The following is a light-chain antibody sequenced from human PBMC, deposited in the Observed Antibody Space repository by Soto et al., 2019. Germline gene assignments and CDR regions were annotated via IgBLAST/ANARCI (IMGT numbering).Light chain of an antibody. CDR3: FQVVSLPYT. CDR1: QGVSYY. CDR2: DAS. Sequence: DLQMTQSPSSLSASVGDRVTITCQASQGVSYYLSWYHQKPGKAPKLLIYDASILETGVPSRFTGGGSGTDFTFNISSLQPEDMATYYCFQVVSLPYTFGQGTKLEIK. V-gene: IGKV1-33*01. J-gene: IGKJ2*01.